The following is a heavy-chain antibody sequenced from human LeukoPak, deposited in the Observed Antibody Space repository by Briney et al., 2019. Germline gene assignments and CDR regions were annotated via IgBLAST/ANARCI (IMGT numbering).Heavy chain of an antibody. Sequence: SETLSLTCTVSGYSISSGYYWGWIRQPPGKGLEWIGSIYHSGSTYYNPSLKSRVTISVDTSKNQFSLKLSTVTAADTAVYYCARDVMVSEDPSSWYQSLESYYYYYMDVWGKGTTVTVSS. CDR1: GYSISSGYY. CDR2: IYHSGST. CDR3: ARDVMVSEDPSSWYQSLESYYYYYMDV. D-gene: IGHD6-13*01. V-gene: IGHV4-38-2*02. J-gene: IGHJ6*03.